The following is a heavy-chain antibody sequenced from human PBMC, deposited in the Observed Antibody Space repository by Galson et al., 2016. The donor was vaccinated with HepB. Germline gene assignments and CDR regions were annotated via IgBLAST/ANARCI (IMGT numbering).Heavy chain of an antibody. CDR1: GFAFSDYG. CDR3: ASGNSLDH. V-gene: IGHV3-30*03. CDR2: ISYDERKQ. Sequence: SLRLSCAVSGFAFSDYGMHWVRQAPGKGLEWVAVISYDERKQFYRDSVKGRFTISRDNSKNTLYLQMTSLRAEDTAVYYCASGNSLDHWGQGTLVSVST. J-gene: IGHJ4*02.